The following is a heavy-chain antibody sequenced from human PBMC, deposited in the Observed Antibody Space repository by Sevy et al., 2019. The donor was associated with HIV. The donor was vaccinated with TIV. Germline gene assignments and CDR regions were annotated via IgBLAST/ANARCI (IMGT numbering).Heavy chain of an antibody. Sequence: GGSLRLSCAASGFTFNDYNLSWIRQAPGKGLEWVSYISTSTSTTTIYYADSVKGRFTISRANAKNSIYLQMNSLRVDDTAVYYCARAAGWFDAWGQGTLVTVSS. V-gene: IGHV3-11*01. CDR3: ARAAGWFDA. CDR2: ISTSTSTTTI. CDR1: GFTFNDYN. J-gene: IGHJ5*02.